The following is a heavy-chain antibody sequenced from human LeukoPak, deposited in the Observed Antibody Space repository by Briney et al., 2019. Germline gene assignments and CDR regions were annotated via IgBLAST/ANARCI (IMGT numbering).Heavy chain of an antibody. J-gene: IGHJ4*02. D-gene: IGHD2-15*01. CDR2: IYPGDSDT. V-gene: IGHV5-51*01. CDR1: GYSFTSYW. Sequence: VESLKISCKGSGYSFTSYWIGWVRQMPGKGLEGKGIIYPGDSDTRYSPSFQGQVTISADKSISTAYLQWSSLKASDTAMYYCARGYCSGGSCSYYPFDYWGQGTLVTVSS. CDR3: ARGYCSGGSCSYYPFDY.